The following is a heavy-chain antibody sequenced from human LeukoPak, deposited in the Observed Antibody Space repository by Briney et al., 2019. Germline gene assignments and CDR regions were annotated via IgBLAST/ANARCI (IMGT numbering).Heavy chain of an antibody. V-gene: IGHV3-20*04. CDR2: INWNGGST. J-gene: IGHJ4*02. Sequence: PGGSLRLSCAASGFTFDDYGMSWVRQAPGKGLEWVSGINWNGGSTGYADSVKGRFTISRDNAKNSLYLQMNSVRAEDTALYYCARGPHIVVVVAATNYYFDYWGQGTLVTVSS. CDR1: GFTFDDYG. CDR3: ARGPHIVVVVAATNYYFDY. D-gene: IGHD2-15*01.